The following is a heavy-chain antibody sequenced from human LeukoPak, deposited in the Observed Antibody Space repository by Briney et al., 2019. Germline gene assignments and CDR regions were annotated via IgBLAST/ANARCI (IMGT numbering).Heavy chain of an antibody. D-gene: IGHD3-22*01. CDR1: GYSLSSGYY. Sequence: SETLSLTCTVSGYSLSSGYYWGWIRQPPGKGLEWIGSIYHSGSTYYNPSLKSRVTMSVDTSKNQFSLKLSSVTAADTAVYYCVRVHVNSGYYFGDAFDIWGQGTMVTVSS. CDR3: VRVHVNSGYYFGDAFDI. J-gene: IGHJ3*02. V-gene: IGHV4-38-2*02. CDR2: IYHSGST.